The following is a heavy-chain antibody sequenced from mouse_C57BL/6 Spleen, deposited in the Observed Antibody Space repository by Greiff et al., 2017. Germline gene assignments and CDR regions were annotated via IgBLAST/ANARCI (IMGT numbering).Heavy chain of an antibody. CDR1: GYTFSSYW. CDR3: EMEAMGYYYGSSYGY. V-gene: IGHV1-74*01. D-gene: IGHD1-1*01. Sequence: QVQLQQPGAELVRPGASVKVSCKASGYTFSSYWMHWVKQRPGQGLEWIVRIHPSDSDTNYKQKIKGKATLTVDKASSTAYMQLSSRTSEDSAVYYCEMEAMGYYYGSSYGYWGQGTTLTVSS. J-gene: IGHJ2*01. CDR2: IHPSDSDT.